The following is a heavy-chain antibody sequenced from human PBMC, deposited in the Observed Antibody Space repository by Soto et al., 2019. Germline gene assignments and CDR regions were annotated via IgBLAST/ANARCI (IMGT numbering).Heavy chain of an antibody. CDR3: TRGSRPAAIRATFEF. CDR1: GDTFKNFA. CDR2: ILPLFNAP. D-gene: IGHD2-2*02. Sequence: QVLLVQSGAEVKKPGSSVRVSCKASGDTFKNFAFSWVRQAPGHGLEWVGGILPLFNAPTYAQKFQGRVTIPADEYTSTAYMDLSRLTSDATAVYFCTRGSRPAAIRATFEFLGQGTLVTVSS. V-gene: IGHV1-69*01. J-gene: IGHJ4*02.